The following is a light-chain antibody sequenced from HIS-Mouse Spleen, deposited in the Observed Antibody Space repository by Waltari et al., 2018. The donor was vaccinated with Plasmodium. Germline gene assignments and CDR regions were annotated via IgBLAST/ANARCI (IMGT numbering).Light chain of an antibody. V-gene: IGLV3-25*03. Sequence: SYELTQPPSVSVSPGQTARITCSGDALPKQYAYWYQQKPGQAPVLVIDKDSERPSGIPERLSGSSSGTTVTLTISGVQAEDEADYYCQSADSSGTPNWVFGGGTKLTVL. CDR3: QSADSSGTPNWV. J-gene: IGLJ3*02. CDR2: KDS. CDR1: ALPKQY.